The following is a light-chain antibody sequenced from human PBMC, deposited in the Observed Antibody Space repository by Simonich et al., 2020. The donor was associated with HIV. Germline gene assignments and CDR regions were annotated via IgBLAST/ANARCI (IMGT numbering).Light chain of an antibody. CDR1: QSFSRN. Sequence: EIVMTQSPATLSVSPGEKATLPCRASQSFSRNLAWDQQKPGQSPSLLIYGASTRATGIPARFSGRGSGTEFTLTISSLQSEDFAFYYCHQYNDWPLTFGGGTKVEIK. V-gene: IGKV3-15*01. CDR2: GAS. J-gene: IGKJ4*01. CDR3: HQYNDWPLT.